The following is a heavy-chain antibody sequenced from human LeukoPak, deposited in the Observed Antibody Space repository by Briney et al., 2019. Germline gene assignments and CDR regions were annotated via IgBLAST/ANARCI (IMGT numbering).Heavy chain of an antibody. J-gene: IGHJ5*02. CDR2: IYYSGST. D-gene: IGHD3-3*01. Sequence: PSETLSLTCTVSGGSISSSSYYWGWLRQPPGKGLEWIGSIYYSGSTYYNPSLKSRVTISVDTSKNQFSRKLSSVTAADTAVYYCARHGRYYDFWSGLYWFDPWGQGTLVTVSS. CDR3: ARHGRYYDFWSGLYWFDP. V-gene: IGHV4-39*01. CDR1: GGSISSSSYY.